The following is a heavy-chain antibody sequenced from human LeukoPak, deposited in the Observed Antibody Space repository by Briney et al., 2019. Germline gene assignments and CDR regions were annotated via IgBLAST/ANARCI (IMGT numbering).Heavy chain of an antibody. Sequence: SETLSLTCTVSGGSISSYVWGWIRQPAGKGLEWIGRVYTSGGTDYTPSLTSRVTMSVDTSRNQFSLKLMSVTAADTAVYYCASEHRDYITSGYHLDYWGQGNLVTVSS. CDR2: VYTSGGT. D-gene: IGHD3-22*01. J-gene: IGHJ4*02. CDR1: GGSISSYV. V-gene: IGHV4-4*07. CDR3: ASEHRDYITSGYHLDY.